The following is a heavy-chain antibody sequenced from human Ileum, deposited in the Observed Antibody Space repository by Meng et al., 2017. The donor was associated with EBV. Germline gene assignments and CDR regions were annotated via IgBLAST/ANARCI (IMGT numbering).Heavy chain of an antibody. J-gene: IGHJ5*02. CDR1: GGSFTNYY. CDR3: ARYGRCSGNSFYCFDP. Sequence: QVKVQQWGAGLVKPSETLSLTCAVYGGSFTNYYWTWIHQPPGKGLEWIGEIDHSGSTKYNPSLKGRVTISLDTSNNQFSLKLNSVTAADTALYYCARYGRCSGNSFYCFDPWGQGSLVTVSS. CDR2: IDHSGST. D-gene: IGHD4-23*01. V-gene: IGHV4-34*01.